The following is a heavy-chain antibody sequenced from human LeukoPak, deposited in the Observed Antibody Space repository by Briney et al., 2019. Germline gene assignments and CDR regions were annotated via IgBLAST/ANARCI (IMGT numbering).Heavy chain of an antibody. CDR1: GFTFSSYW. V-gene: IGHV3-7*01. D-gene: IGHD6-19*01. CDR3: ARDAFSSGPDIDY. CDR2: IKQDGSEK. J-gene: IGHJ4*02. Sequence: GGSLRLSCAVSGFTFSSYWMSWVRQAPGKGLEWLANIKQDGSEKYYVDSVKGRFTISRDNAKSSLYLQMNSLRAEDTAVYYCARDAFSSGPDIDYWGQGTLVTVSS.